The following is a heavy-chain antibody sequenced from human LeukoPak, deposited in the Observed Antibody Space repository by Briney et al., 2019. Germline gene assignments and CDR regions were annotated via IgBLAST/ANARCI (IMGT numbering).Heavy chain of an antibody. CDR3: VRLRRNSDRSYYYYYYDH. D-gene: IGHD3-22*01. J-gene: IGHJ4*02. Sequence: GGSLRLSCAASGFTFSTHWMIWVRQAPGKGLEWVANIKQDGSETYYVDSVKGRFTISRDNAKNSLCLQMNSLRAEDTAVYYCVRLRRNSDRSYYYYYYDHWGQGILVTVSS. V-gene: IGHV3-7*01. CDR1: GFTFSTHW. CDR2: IKQDGSET.